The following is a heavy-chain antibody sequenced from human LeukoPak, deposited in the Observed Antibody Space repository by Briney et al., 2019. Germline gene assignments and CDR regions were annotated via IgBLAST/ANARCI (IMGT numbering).Heavy chain of an antibody. CDR1: GGSISSYY. V-gene: IGHV4-4*07. J-gene: IGHJ4*02. D-gene: IGHD6-19*01. CDR2: IYTSGST. Sequence: KPSETLSLTCTVSGGSISSYYWSWIRQPAGKGLEWIGRIYTSGSTNYNPSLKSRVTMSVDTSKNQFSLKLSSVTAADTAVYYCARECIDSSGSLDYFDYWGQGTLVTVSS. CDR3: ARECIDSSGSLDYFDY.